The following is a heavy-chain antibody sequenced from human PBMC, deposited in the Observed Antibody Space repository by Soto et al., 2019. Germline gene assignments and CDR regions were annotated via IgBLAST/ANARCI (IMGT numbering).Heavy chain of an antibody. CDR2: ISGSGGDT. J-gene: IGHJ3*01. D-gene: IGHD1-1*01. CDR1: GFTFSSYT. V-gene: IGHV3-23*01. Sequence: DVQLLESGGDLIQPGGSLRLSCAASGFTFSSYTMRWVRQAPGKGLEWVSTISGSGGDTYYADSVKGRFTISRDNSKNTLHMQMNSLLAEDTAIYYCVKKISTRPTGAFDFWGQGTMVTVSS. CDR3: VKKISTRPTGAFDF.